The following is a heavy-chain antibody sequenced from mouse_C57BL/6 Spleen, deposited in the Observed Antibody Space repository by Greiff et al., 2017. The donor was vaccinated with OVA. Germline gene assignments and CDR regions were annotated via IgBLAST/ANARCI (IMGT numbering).Heavy chain of an antibody. D-gene: IGHD1-1*01. V-gene: IGHV1-42*01. CDR2: INPSTGGT. CDR3: TNGYYVSSSYWYIDV. Sequence: VQLKQPGPELVKPGASVKISCKASGYSFTGYYMNWVKQSPEKSLEWIGEINPSTGGTTYNQKFKDKATLTVDKSSSTAYMQLKSLTSEDSAVYYCTNGYYVSSSYWYIDVWGTGTTVTVSS. CDR1: GYSFTGYY. J-gene: IGHJ1*03.